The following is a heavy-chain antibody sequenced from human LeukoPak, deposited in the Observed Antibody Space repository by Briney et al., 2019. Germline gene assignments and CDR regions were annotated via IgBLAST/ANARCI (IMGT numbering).Heavy chain of an antibody. J-gene: IGHJ4*02. CDR3: ARDLYTSSLTFDY. V-gene: IGHV3-48*04. Sequence: GGSLRLSCAASGFTFSSYRMSWVRQTPGKGLEWLSYITETGSIIYYADSVKGRFAISRDNAKNSVFLQMNSLRAEDTAVYYCARDLYTSSLTFDYWGQGTLVTVSS. CDR1: GFTFSSYR. D-gene: IGHD6-13*01. CDR2: ITETGSII.